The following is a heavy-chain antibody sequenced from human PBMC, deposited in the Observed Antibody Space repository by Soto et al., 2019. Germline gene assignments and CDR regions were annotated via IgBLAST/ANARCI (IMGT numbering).Heavy chain of an antibody. CDR3: AHRHVSVRGGSLDY. D-gene: IGHD3-10*01. CDR2: IYWDDDK. V-gene: IGHV2-5*02. Sequence: QITLKESGPTLVKPTQTLTLTCAFSGFSLSTSGVGVGWIRQPPGKALEWLALIYWDDDKRYTPSLKSRLTIGNDTSKNQVVLTMTNMDPVNTAAYYCAHRHVSVRGGSLDYWGQGTLVTVSS. J-gene: IGHJ4*02. CDR1: GFSLSTSGVG.